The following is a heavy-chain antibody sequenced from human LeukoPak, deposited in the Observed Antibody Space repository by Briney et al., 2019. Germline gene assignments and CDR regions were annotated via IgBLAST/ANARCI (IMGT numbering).Heavy chain of an antibody. J-gene: IGHJ6*02. V-gene: IGHV1-46*01. D-gene: IGHD2-2*01. CDR2: INPSGGST. Sequence: VASVTVSCKASGYTFTSYYMHWVRQAPGQGLEWMGIINPSGGSTSYAQKFQGRVTMTRDTSTSTVYMELSSLRSEDTAVYYCARGCSSTSCFDYYGMDVWGQGTTVTVSS. CDR3: ARGCSSTSCFDYYGMDV. CDR1: GYTFTSYY.